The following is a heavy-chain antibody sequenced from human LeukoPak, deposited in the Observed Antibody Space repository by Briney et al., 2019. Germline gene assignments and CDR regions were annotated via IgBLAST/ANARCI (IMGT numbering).Heavy chain of an antibody. D-gene: IGHD6-13*01. V-gene: IGHV4-4*07. CDR3: ARGRSRGSSWYGFVGTYGGAFDI. Sequence: SETLSLTCTVSGCSISSYYWSWIRQPAGKGLEWIGRIYTSGSTNYNPSLKSRVTMSVDTSKNQFSLKLSSVTAADTAVYYCARGRSRGSSWYGFVGTYGGAFDIWGQGTMVTVSS. CDR1: GCSISSYY. J-gene: IGHJ3*02. CDR2: IYTSGST.